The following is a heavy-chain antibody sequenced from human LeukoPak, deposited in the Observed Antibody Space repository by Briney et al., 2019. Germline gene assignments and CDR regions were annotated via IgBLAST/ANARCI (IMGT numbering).Heavy chain of an antibody. V-gene: IGHV4-61*01. Sequence: SETLSLTCTVSGGSVSSGSYYWSWIRQPPGKGLEWIGYIYYSGSTNYNPSLKSRVTISVDTSKNQFSLKLSSVTAADTAVYYCARGHAGVYWGQGTLVTVSS. CDR2: IYYSGST. J-gene: IGHJ4*02. D-gene: IGHD3-10*01. CDR3: ARGHAGVY. CDR1: GGSVSSGSYY.